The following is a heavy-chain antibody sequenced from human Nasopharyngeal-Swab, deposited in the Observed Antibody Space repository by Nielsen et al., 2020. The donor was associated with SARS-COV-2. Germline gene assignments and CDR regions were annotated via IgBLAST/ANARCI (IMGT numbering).Heavy chain of an antibody. CDR3: TRDIGGKYGY. J-gene: IGHJ4*02. D-gene: IGHD4-23*01. V-gene: IGHV3-74*01. CDR2: INIDGSVT. CDR1: GYTFSSYW. Sequence: GESLKISCTASGYTFSSYWMHWVRQVPGKVLVWVSRINIDGSVTDYADSVKGRFTISRDNARNTLYLQMNSLRGEDTAVYYCTRDIGGKYGYWGQGNLVIVSS.